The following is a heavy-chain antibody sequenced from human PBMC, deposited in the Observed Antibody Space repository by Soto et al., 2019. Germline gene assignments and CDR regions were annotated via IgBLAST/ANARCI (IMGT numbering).Heavy chain of an antibody. Sequence: SLTWAVDGWSFSGSYWSWILQPPGKGLEWIGEINHSGSTNYNPSLKSRVTISVDTSKNQFSLKLSSVTAADTAVYYCARGLGAYYYYYGMDVWGQGTTVTVSS. D-gene: IGHD3-10*01. V-gene: IGHV4-34*01. CDR2: INHSGST. CDR1: GWSFSGSY. J-gene: IGHJ6*01. CDR3: ARGLGAYYYYYGMDV.